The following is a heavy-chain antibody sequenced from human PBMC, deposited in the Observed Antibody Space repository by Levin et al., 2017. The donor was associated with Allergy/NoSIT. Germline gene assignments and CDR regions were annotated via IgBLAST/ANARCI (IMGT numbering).Heavy chain of an antibody. J-gene: IGHJ4*02. D-gene: IGHD5-18*01. V-gene: IGHV2-70*11. CDR2: IDWDDDK. CDR1: GFSLTTSAMC. CDR3: ARCCTGGFSYGHHFDY. Sequence: SGPTLVKPTQTLTLTCTFSGFSLTTSAMCVSWIRQPPGKALEWLARIDWDDDKYYSTSLKTRLSISKDTSKNQVVLTMTNMDSVDTACYYCARCCTGGFSYGHHFDYWGQGALVAVSS.